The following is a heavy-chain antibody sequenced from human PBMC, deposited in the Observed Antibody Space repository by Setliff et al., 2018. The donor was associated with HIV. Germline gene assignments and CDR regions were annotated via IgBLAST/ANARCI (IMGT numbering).Heavy chain of an antibody. J-gene: IGHJ3*02. CDR2: FYYSGNT. CDR1: GDSISRSRYY. Sequence: PSETLSLTCVVSGDSISRSRYYWGWIRQPPGKGLEWIGSFYYSGNTLYNPSLKSRVSISLDTSMEEFGLQLSSVTAADTAVYYCARAVNLTFDIWSLGTMVTVSS. CDR3: ARAVNLTFDI. V-gene: IGHV4-39*06.